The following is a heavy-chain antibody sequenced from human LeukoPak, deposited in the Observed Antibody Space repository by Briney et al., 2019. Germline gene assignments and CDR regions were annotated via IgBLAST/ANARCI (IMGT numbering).Heavy chain of an antibody. V-gene: IGHV3-74*01. CDR2: INTDGSST. J-gene: IGHJ4*02. CDR3: AKVAQWPPYFDY. CDR1: GFTFSSYW. Sequence: GGSLRLSCAAPGFTFSSYWMHWVRQAPGKGLVWVSRINTDGSSTSYADSVKGRFTISRDNAKNTLYLQMNSLRAEDTAVYYCAKVAQWPPYFDYWGQGTLVTVSS. D-gene: IGHD6-19*01.